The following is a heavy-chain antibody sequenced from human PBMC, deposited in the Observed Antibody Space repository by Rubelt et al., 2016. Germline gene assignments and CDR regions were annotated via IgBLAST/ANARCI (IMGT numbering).Heavy chain of an antibody. Sequence: QVQLVESGGGVVQPGRSLRLSCAASGFTFSSYAMHWVRQAPGKGLEWVAVISYDGSKKYYADSVKGGFTISRDNSKNTLYLQMNSLRAEDTAVYYCAREITPADLDWGQGTLVTVSS. CDR1: GFTFSSYA. V-gene: IGHV3-30*04. CDR3: AREITPADLD. CDR2: ISYDGSKK. D-gene: IGHD2-2*01. J-gene: IGHJ4*02.